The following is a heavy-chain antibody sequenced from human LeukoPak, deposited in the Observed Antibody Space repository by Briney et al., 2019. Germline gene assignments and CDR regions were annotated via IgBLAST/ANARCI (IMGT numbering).Heavy chain of an antibody. CDR1: GGSFSGYY. D-gene: IGHD5-18*01. J-gene: IGHJ4*02. Sequence: SETLSLTCAVYGGSFSGYYWIWIRQPPGKGLEWIGEINHSGSTNYNPSLKSQVTISVDTSKNQFSLKLSSVTAADTAVYYCARGRYSYGGLDYWGQGTLVTVSS. CDR2: INHSGST. CDR3: ARGRYSYGGLDY. V-gene: IGHV4-34*01.